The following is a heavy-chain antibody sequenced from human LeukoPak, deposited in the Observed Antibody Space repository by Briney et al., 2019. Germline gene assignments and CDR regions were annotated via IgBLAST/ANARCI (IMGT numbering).Heavy chain of an antibody. V-gene: IGHV3-11*04. D-gene: IGHD3-16*01. CDR3: ARSWGVVAFDY. Sequence: KPGGSLRLSCAASGFTFGAYYMSWIRQAPGKGLDWLTLISGSGGTIQYADSVKGRFIISRDNAENSLYLQMNSLRGEDTAVYYCARSWGVVAFDYWGQGTLVTVTS. CDR2: ISGSGGTI. CDR1: GFTFGAYY. J-gene: IGHJ4*02.